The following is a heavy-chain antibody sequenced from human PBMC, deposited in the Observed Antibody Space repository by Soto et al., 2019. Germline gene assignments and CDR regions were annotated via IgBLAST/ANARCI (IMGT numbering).Heavy chain of an antibody. J-gene: IGHJ3*02. CDR2: IVVGSGNT. D-gene: IGHD3-22*01. CDR3: AADRYYYDSSGYPNAFDI. CDR1: GFTFTSSA. Sequence: QMQLVQSRPEVKKPGTSVKVSCKASGFTFTSSAMQWVRQARGQRLEWIGWIVVGSGNTNYAQKFQERVTITRDMSTSTAYMELSSLRSEDTAVYYCAADRYYYDSSGYPNAFDIWGQGTMVTVSS. V-gene: IGHV1-58*02.